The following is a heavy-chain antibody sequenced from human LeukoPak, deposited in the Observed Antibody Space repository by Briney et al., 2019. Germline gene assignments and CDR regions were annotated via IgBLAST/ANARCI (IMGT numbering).Heavy chain of an antibody. J-gene: IGHJ4*02. V-gene: IGHV1-69*13. Sequence: SVKVSCKASGGTLSSYAISWVRQAPGQGLEWMGGIIPIFGTANYAQKFQGRVTITADESTSTAYMELSSLRSEDTAVYYCAREATRNIVVVPAAIYYFDYWGQGTLVTVSS. D-gene: IGHD2-2*01. CDR3: AREATRNIVVVPAAIYYFDY. CDR2: IIPIFGTA. CDR1: GGTLSSYA.